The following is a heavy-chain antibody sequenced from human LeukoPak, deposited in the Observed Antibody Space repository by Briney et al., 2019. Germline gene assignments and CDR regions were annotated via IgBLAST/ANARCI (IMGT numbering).Heavy chain of an antibody. V-gene: IGHV4-39*01. CDR1: CGSISSSSYY. J-gene: IGHJ4*02. Sequence: SETLSLTCTVSCGSISSSSYYWGWIRQPPGKGLEWIGSIYYSGSTYYNPSLKSRVTISVDTSKNQFSLKLSSVTAADTAVYYCARRNYYDSSGYYFDYWGQGTLVTASS. D-gene: IGHD3-22*01. CDR3: ARRNYYDSSGYYFDY. CDR2: IYYSGST.